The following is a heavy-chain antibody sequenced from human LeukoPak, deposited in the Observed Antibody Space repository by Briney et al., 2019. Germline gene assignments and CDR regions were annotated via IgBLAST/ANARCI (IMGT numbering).Heavy chain of an antibody. D-gene: IGHD3-22*01. Sequence: SVKVSCKASGGTFSSYAISWVRQAPGQGLEWMGRIIPILGIANYAQKFQGRVTITADKSTSTAYMELSSLRSEDTAVYYCARDDDSSGYYIHWGQGTLVTVPS. CDR3: ARDDDSSGYYIH. J-gene: IGHJ4*02. V-gene: IGHV1-69*04. CDR1: GGTFSSYA. CDR2: IIPILGIA.